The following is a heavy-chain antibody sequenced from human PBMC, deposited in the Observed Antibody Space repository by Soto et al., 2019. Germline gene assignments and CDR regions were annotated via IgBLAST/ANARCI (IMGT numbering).Heavy chain of an antibody. CDR1: GYTFTSYY. CDR3: ARNVPGSSPPPSYYYYGMDV. Sequence: ASVKVSCKASGYTFTSYYMHWVRQAPGQGLEWMGIINPSGGSTSYAQKFQGRVTMTRDTSTSTVYMELSSLRSEDTAVYYCARNVPGSSPPPSYYYYGMDVWGQGTTVTVSS. CDR2: INPSGGST. J-gene: IGHJ6*02. V-gene: IGHV1-46*01. D-gene: IGHD6-6*01.